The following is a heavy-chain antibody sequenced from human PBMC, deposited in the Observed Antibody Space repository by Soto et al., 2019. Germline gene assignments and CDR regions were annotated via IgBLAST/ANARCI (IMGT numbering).Heavy chain of an antibody. CDR1: GYSFTSSW. Sequence: GDSLKFSCTCSGYSFTSSWIGLVRQMPGKGLEWMGIIYPGDSDTRYSTSFQGQVTISDDTSITTAYLKLSSQKASESAMSNCARTESGYRNGFADVWGQGTTVTVSS. J-gene: IGHJ6*02. CDR2: IYPGDSDT. V-gene: IGHV5-51*01. D-gene: IGHD5-18*01. CDR3: ARTESGYRNGFADV.